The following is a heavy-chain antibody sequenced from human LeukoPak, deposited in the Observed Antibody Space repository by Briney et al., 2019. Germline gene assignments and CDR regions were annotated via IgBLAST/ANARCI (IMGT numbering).Heavy chain of an antibody. CDR2: ISSTSSTI. CDR1: GFTFSAYN. CDR3: ARDYYNTSGYYYGGY. J-gene: IGHJ4*02. V-gene: IGHV3-48*01. D-gene: IGHD3-22*01. Sequence: PGGSLRLPCAASGFTFSAYNMDWVRQAPGKGLEWLSYISSTSSTIYYADSVKGRFTISRDNAKNPLYLQMNSLRAEDTAVYYCARDYYNTSGYYYGGYWGQGTLATVSS.